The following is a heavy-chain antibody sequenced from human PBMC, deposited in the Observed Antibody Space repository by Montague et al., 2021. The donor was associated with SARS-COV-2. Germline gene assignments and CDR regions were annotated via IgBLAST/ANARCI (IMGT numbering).Heavy chain of an antibody. CDR2: TYFRTQWFH. V-gene: IGHV6-1*01. Sequence: CAISGDSVSHNRAAWNWLRQSPSGGLQWLGRTYFRTQWFHHCAPSFEGRITVHADASKNHFSLQLTSATPEDSAKYFCVRSQYSNTWFFDYWGQGAQVTVSS. D-gene: IGHD6-6*01. CDR3: VRSQYSNTWFFDY. J-gene: IGHJ4*02. CDR1: GDSVSHNRAA.